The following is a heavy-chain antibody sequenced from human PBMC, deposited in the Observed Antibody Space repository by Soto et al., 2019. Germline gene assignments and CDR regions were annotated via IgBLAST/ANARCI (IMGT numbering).Heavy chain of an antibody. J-gene: IGHJ6*02. CDR3: ARDFRAAAGGRYYGMDV. D-gene: IGHD6-13*01. V-gene: IGHV1-18*01. CDR1: GYTFTSYG. Sequence: VASVKVSCKASGYTFTSYGISWVRQAPGQGLERMGWISAYNGNTNYAQKLQGRVTMTTDTSTSTAYMELRSLRSDDTAVYYCARDFRAAAGGRYYGMDVWGQGTTVTVSS. CDR2: ISAYNGNT.